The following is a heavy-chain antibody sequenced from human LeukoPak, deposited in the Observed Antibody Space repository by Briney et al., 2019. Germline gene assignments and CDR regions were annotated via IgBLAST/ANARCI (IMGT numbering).Heavy chain of an antibody. V-gene: IGHV1-46*01. J-gene: IGHJ4*02. CDR1: GYTFTSYY. D-gene: IGHD1-26*01. Sequence: ASVKVSCKASGYTFTSYYMHWVRQAPGQGLEWMGIINPSGGSTSYAQKFQGRVTTTRDMSTSTVYMELSSLRSEDTAVYYCARSPGWELLDYWGQGTLVTVSS. CDR2: INPSGGST. CDR3: ARSPGWELLDY.